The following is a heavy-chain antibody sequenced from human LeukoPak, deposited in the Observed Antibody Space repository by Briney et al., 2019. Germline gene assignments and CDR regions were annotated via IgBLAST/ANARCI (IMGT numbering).Heavy chain of an antibody. V-gene: IGHV3-30*04. CDR2: ISYDGSNK. CDR3: ARDIGVVTAPDAFDI. CDR1: GFTFSSYA. D-gene: IGHD2-21*02. J-gene: IGHJ3*02. Sequence: GGSLRLSCAASGFTFSSYAMHWVRQAPGKGLEWVAVISYDGSNKYYADSVKGRFTISRDNSKNTLYLQMNSLRAEDTAVYYCARDIGVVTAPDAFDIWGQGTMVTVSS.